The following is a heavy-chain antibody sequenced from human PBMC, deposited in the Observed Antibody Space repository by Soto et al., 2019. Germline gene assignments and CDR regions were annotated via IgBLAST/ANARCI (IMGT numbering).Heavy chain of an antibody. V-gene: IGHV3-30*18. Sequence: GGSLRLSCAASGFTFSAYGIHWVRQAPGKGLAWVAVISFDGSNKYYADSVKGRFTISRDNSKNTLYLQMNSLRVEDTAVYYCAKDYGDSAFDYWGLGTLVTVSS. CDR2: ISFDGSNK. J-gene: IGHJ4*02. CDR1: GFTFSAYG. D-gene: IGHD4-17*01. CDR3: AKDYGDSAFDY.